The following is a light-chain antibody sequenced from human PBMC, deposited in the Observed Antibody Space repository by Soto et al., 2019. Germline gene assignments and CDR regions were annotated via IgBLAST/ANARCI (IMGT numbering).Light chain of an antibody. Sequence: QSALTQPASVSGSPGQSITISCTGTSSDVGRYNYVSWYQQHPGKAPKLMIYDVNNRPSGVSNRFSGSKSGNTASLTISGLQAEDEADYYCSSYTYSSTVVFGGGTKLTVL. J-gene: IGLJ2*01. CDR3: SSYTYSSTVV. CDR2: DVN. CDR1: SSDVGRYNY. V-gene: IGLV2-14*01.